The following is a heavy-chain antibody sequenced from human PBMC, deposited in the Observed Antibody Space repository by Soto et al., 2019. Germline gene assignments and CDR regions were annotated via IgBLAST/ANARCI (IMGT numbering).Heavy chain of an antibody. Sequence: GSVKVSCKASGYSFTDYHIHWVRQAPGQGLEWLGRINPKSGGTSTAQKFQGWVTMTTDTSISTASMELTRLTSDDTAIYYCARGDSTDCSNGVCSFFYNHDMDVWGQGTTVAVSS. V-gene: IGHV1-2*04. D-gene: IGHD2-8*01. CDR3: ARGDSTDCSNGVCSFFYNHDMDV. CDR1: GYSFTDYH. CDR2: INPKSGGT. J-gene: IGHJ6*02.